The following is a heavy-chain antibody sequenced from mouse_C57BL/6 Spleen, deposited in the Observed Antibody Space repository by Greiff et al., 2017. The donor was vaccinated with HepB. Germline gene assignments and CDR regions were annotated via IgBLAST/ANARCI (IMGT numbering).Heavy chain of an antibody. D-gene: IGHD2-5*01. J-gene: IGHJ4*01. CDR2: IYPSDSET. Sequence: QVQLQQPGAELVRPGSSVKLSCKASGYTFTSYWMDWVKQRPGQGLEWIGNIYPSDSETHYNQKFKDKATLTVDKSSSTAYMQLSSLTSEDSAVYYCAREDAYYSNYVKAMDYWGQGTSVTVSS. CDR3: AREDAYYSNYVKAMDY. V-gene: IGHV1-61*01. CDR1: GYTFTSYW.